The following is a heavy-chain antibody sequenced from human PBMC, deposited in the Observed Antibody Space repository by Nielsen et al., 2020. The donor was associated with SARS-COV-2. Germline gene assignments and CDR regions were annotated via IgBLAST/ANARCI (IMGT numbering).Heavy chain of an antibody. Sequence: GESLKISCAASGFTFTDYYMSWIRQAPGKGLEWVSYISSSSGYTNYADSVKGRFTISRDNANNSLYLQMNSLRAEDTAFYYCARTRGYTYDVFDIWGQGTMVTVSS. V-gene: IGHV3-11*03. CDR2: ISSSSGYT. D-gene: IGHD6-25*01. CDR1: GFTFTDYY. J-gene: IGHJ3*02. CDR3: ARTRGYTYDVFDI.